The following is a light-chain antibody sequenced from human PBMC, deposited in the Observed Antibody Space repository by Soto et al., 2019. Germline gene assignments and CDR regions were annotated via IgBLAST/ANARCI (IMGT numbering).Light chain of an antibody. J-gene: IGKJ5*01. Sequence: DIQMAQSPSSLSESVGDRVTITCRASQSIYTSLNWYQQRPGEAPKVLIYAASTLQDGIPSRFSGSGSGTDFTLTIRGLQPEDFATYYCQQGYSTITFGQGTRLEIK. CDR3: QQGYSTIT. CDR2: AAS. CDR1: QSIYTS. V-gene: IGKV1-39*01.